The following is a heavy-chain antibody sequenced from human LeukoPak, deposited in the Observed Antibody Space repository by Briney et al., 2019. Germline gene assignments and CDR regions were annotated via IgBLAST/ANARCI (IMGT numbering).Heavy chain of an antibody. J-gene: IGHJ6*02. CDR1: GYTFTGYY. CDR3: ARDLTIVGATTSYYYGMDV. D-gene: IGHD1-26*01. V-gene: IGHV1-2*04. Sequence: ASVKVSCKASGYTFTGYYMHWVRQAPGQGLEWMGWINPNSGGTNYAQKFQGWVTMTRDTSISTAYMELSRLRSDDTAVYYCARDLTIVGATTSYYYGMDVWGQGTTVTVSS. CDR2: INPNSGGT.